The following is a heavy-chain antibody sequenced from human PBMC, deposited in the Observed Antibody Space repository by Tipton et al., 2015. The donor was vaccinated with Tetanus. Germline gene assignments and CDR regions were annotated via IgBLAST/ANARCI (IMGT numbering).Heavy chain of an antibody. CDR1: GFTFDDYT. J-gene: IGHJ5*01. Sequence: SLRLSCAASGFTFDDYTMHWVRQAPGKGLEWVAAIWNDGSYKYYADSVKGRFTVSRDNSKNTLYLQMNGLRDDDTAVYFCARDFRPIFGVAHPFDSWGQGTLVTVSS. V-gene: IGHV3-33*08. D-gene: IGHD3-3*01. CDR2: IWNDGSYK. CDR3: ARDFRPIFGVAHPFDS.